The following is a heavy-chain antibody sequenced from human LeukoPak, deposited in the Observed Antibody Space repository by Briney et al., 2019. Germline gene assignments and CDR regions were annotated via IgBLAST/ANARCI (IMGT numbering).Heavy chain of an antibody. Sequence: GGSLRLSCAASGFIFSSYGMHWVRQAPGKGLEWVSGITGRGESTYYADSVKGRFTISRDNSKNTLYLQMNSLRAGDTAIYYCAKDRRLASFDYGGQGTLVTVSS. D-gene: IGHD6-25*01. CDR3: AKDRRLASFDY. V-gene: IGHV3-23*01. J-gene: IGHJ4*02. CDR1: GFIFSSYG. CDR2: ITGRGEST.